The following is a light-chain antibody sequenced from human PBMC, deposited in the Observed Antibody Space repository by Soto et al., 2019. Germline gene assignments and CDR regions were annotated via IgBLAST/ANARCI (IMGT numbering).Light chain of an antibody. CDR1: SSDVGGYHY. J-gene: IGLJ2*01. CDR3: CSYAGSYTLV. Sequence: QSVLTQPRSVSGSPGQSVTLSCTGTSSDVGGYHYVSWYQHHPGKAPKIIIFDVNKRPSGVPDRFSGSKSGNTASLTISGLQTEDEADYYCCSYAGSYTLVFGGGTKFTVL. CDR2: DVN. V-gene: IGLV2-11*01.